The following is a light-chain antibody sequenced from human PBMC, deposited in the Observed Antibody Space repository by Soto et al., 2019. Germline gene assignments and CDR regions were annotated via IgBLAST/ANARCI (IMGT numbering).Light chain of an antibody. V-gene: IGKV3-20*01. CDR2: GAS. Sequence: DIVLTQSPATLSVSPGERVTLSCMASQSVSDNLAWYQQKPGQAPRLLIYGASSRATGIPDRFSGSGSGTDFTLTISRLEPEDFAVYYCQQYGSSPITFGQGTRLEI. CDR3: QQYGSSPIT. CDR1: QSVSDN. J-gene: IGKJ5*01.